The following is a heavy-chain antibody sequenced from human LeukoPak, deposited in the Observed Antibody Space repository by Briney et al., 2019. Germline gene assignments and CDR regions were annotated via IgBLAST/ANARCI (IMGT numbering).Heavy chain of an antibody. V-gene: IGHV4-39*01. CDR1: GATFSSSTYY. J-gene: IGHJ4*02. D-gene: IGHD6-13*01. CDR2: IYYSGST. CDR3: ARHAGGISATGTRPFDY. Sequence: SETLSLTCTVSGATFSSSTYYWGWIRQPPGKGLEWIGSIYYSGSTYYNPSLKSRVTMSVDTSKNQFSLKLSSVTAADTAVYYCARHAGGISATGTRPFDYWGQGTLVTVSS.